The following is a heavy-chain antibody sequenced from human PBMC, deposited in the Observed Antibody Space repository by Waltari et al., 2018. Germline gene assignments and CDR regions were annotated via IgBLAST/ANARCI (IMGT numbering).Heavy chain of an antibody. V-gene: IGHV3-23*01. CDR2: ISGSGGTT. CDR1: GFIFTSYA. Sequence: EVQLLESGGGLVQPGGSLRLSCAASGFIFTSYAMSGVRQAPGKGLEWGSGISGSGGTTYYAASVKGRLTISRDNSNDTVYLQMNSLTAEDTAVYYCAKTQDFDFWSGSYFDHWGQGALVNVFS. J-gene: IGHJ4*02. D-gene: IGHD3-3*01. CDR3: AKTQDFDFWSGSYFDH.